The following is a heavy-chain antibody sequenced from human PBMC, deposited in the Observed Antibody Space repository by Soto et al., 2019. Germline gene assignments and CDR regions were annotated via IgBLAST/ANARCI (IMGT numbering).Heavy chain of an antibody. J-gene: IGHJ4*02. CDR2: ISGSGGST. D-gene: IGHD6-13*01. Sequence: GGSLRLSCAASGFTFSNYAMSWVRQAPGKGLEWVSAISGSGGSTYYTASVRGRFTVSRDNSKNTLYLQMNSLRAEDTAVYYCARDWAAAADIKFDYWGQGTLVTVSS. CDR3: ARDWAAAADIKFDY. CDR1: GFTFSNYA. V-gene: IGHV3-23*01.